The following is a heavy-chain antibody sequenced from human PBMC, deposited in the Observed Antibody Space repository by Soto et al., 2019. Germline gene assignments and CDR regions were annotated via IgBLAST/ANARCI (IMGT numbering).Heavy chain of an antibody. Sequence: QVQLQESGPGLVKPSGTLSLTCAVSGDSISSPKLWTLLRQPPGKGLEWIGDLLHSGTTNYNPSLKSRVILLVDKSQNQFSLSLTSVTAADTAIYFCAYSSGWYRHDVWGQGTSVTVSS. D-gene: IGHD6-19*01. V-gene: IGHV4-4*02. CDR1: GDSISSPKL. CDR3: AYSSGWYRHDV. CDR2: LLHSGTT. J-gene: IGHJ3*01.